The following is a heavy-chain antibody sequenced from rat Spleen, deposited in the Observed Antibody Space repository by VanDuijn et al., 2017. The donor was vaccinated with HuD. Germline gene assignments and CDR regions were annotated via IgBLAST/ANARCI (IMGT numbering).Heavy chain of an antibody. CDR2: INSAGTT. CDR1: GYSITSNY. V-gene: IGHV3-3*01. D-gene: IGHD1-2*01. J-gene: IGHJ3*01. CDR3: AWGYSRFAY. Sequence: EVQLQESGPGLVKPSQSLSLTCSVTGYSITSNYWGWIRKFPGNKLEWMGYINSAGTTNYNPSLKSRISITRDTSKNQFFLRVISVTSEDTAMYFCAWGYSRFAYWGQGTLVTVSS.